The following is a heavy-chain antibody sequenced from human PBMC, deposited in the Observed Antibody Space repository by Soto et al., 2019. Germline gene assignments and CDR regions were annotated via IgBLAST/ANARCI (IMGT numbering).Heavy chain of an antibody. Sequence: TSETLSLTCTVSGGSISSDDYYWSWIRQPPGKGLEWIGYIHFSGSTYYNPSLKSRGTISVDTSKNQFSLKLSSVSAADTAVYYCARVDCSGGSCYSSYYYYGMDVWGQGTAVTVSS. V-gene: IGHV4-30-4*01. D-gene: IGHD2-15*01. CDR1: GGSISSDDYY. CDR2: IHFSGST. CDR3: ARVDCSGGSCYSSYYYYGMDV. J-gene: IGHJ6*02.